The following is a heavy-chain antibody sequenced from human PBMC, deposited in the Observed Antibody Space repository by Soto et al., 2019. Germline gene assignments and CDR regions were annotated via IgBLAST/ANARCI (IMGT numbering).Heavy chain of an antibody. J-gene: IGHJ4*02. CDR1: GFTFNNYW. CDR2: ISSDGSST. Sequence: EVELVESGGGLVQPGGSLRLSCAASGFTFNNYWMHWVRQAPGKGLVWVSRISSDGSSTDYADSVKGRFTISRDNVKNTLYLQMNSLRFEDTAVYYCVRRLSGGSCWGQGTLVTVSS. V-gene: IGHV3-74*01. D-gene: IGHD2-15*01. CDR3: VRRLSGGSC.